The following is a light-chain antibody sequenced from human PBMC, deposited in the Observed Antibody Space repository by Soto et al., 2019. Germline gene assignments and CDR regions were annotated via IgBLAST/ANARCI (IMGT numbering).Light chain of an antibody. CDR2: GAS. CDR3: QQYSSSPGT. CDR1: QSVSSSY. J-gene: IGKJ1*01. V-gene: IGKV3-20*01. Sequence: EIVLTQSPGTLSLSPGERATLSCRASQSVSSSYLAWYQQKPGQAPKLLIFGASIRATDIPDRFSGSGSGTDVTLTISRLEPEDFAVYYCQQYSSSPGTFGQGTKVEI.